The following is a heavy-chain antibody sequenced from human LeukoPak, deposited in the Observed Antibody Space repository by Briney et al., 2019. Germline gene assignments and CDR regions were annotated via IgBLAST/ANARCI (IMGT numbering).Heavy chain of an antibody. CDR3: ARVTLIMVRGVIITSWFDP. J-gene: IGHJ5*02. D-gene: IGHD3-10*01. Sequence: ASVKVSCKASGYTFTSYGISWVRQAPGQGLEWMGWISAYNGNTNYAQKLQGRVTMTTDTSTSTAYMELRSLRSDDTAVYYCARVTLIMVRGVIITSWFDPWGQGTLVTVSS. V-gene: IGHV1-18*01. CDR1: GYTFTSYG. CDR2: ISAYNGNT.